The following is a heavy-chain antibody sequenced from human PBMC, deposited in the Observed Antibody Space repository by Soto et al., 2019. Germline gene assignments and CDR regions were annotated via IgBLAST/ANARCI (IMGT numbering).Heavy chain of an antibody. Sequence: PSETLSLTCAVYGGSFSGYYLSWIRQPPGKGLEWIGEINHSGSTNYNPSLKSRVTISVDTSKNQFSLKLSSVTAADTAVYYCARSEKPDYGSDVYYFDYWGQGTLVTVSS. CDR1: GGSFSGYY. CDR3: ARSEKPDYGSDVYYFDY. V-gene: IGHV4-34*01. D-gene: IGHD3-10*01. CDR2: INHSGST. J-gene: IGHJ4*02.